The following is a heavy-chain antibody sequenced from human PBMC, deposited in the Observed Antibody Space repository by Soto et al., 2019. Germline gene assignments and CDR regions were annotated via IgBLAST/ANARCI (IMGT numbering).Heavy chain of an antibody. CDR1: GFTFSNYA. CDR3: AKDLYADCDTGICYYFDW. CDR2: ISGSGGRT. J-gene: IGHJ4*02. D-gene: IGHD1-26*01. Sequence: HPGGSLRLSCAASGFTFSNYAMTWVRQAPGKGLEWVSGISGSGGRTCYAESVKGRFTISRDNSKNTLYLEMNGLRAEDTAVYFCAKDLYADCDTGICYYFDWWGPGTLVTVSS. V-gene: IGHV3-23*01.